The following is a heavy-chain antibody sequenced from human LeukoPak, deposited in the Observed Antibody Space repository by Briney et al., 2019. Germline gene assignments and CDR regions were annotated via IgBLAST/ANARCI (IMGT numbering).Heavy chain of an antibody. Sequence: GRSLRLSCAASGFTFSSYEMNWVRQAPGKGLEWVSYISSSGSTIYYADSVKGRFTISRDNAKNSLYLQMNSLRAEDTAVYYCARAVYTAMVTTGAFDIWGQGTMVTFSS. CDR1: GFTFSSYE. V-gene: IGHV3-48*03. D-gene: IGHD5-18*01. CDR2: ISSSGSTI. J-gene: IGHJ3*02. CDR3: ARAVYTAMVTTGAFDI.